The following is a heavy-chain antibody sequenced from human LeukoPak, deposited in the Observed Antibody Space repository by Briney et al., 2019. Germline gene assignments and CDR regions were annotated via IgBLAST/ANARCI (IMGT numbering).Heavy chain of an antibody. CDR2: INPNSGGT. CDR1: GYTFTGYY. J-gene: IGHJ4*02. CDR3: ARRLYGDYGYYFDY. D-gene: IGHD4-17*01. V-gene: IGHV1-2*02. Sequence: GASVKVSCKASGYTFTGYYMHWVRQAPGQGLEWMGWINPNSGGTNYAQKFQGRVTMTRDTSISTAYMELSGLRSDDTAVYYCARRLYGDYGYYFDYWGQGTLVTVSS.